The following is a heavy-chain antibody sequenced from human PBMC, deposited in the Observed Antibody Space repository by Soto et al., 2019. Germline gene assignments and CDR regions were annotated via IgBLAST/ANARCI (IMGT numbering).Heavy chain of an antibody. V-gene: IGHV1-8*01. CDR1: GYTFTSYD. CDR2: MNPNSGNT. D-gene: IGHD6-13*01. J-gene: IGHJ6*02. Sequence: RASVKVSCKASGYTFTSYDINWVRQATGQGLEWMGWMNPNSGNTGYAQKFQGRVTMTRNTSISTAYMELSSLRSEDTAVYYCARGGPETGSSWYRRTYYYYYGMDVWGQGTTVTVSS. CDR3: ARGGPETGSSWYRRTYYYYYGMDV.